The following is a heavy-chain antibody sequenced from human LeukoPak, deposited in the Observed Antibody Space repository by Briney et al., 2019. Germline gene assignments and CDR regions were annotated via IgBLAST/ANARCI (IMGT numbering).Heavy chain of an antibody. V-gene: IGHV4-4*07. Sequence: PSETLSLTCTVSGGSISSYYWSWIRQPAGKGLEWIGRIYTSGGTNYNPSLKSRVTISVDKSKNQFSLKLSSVTAADTAVYYCARERYGNYYYYMDVWGKGTTVTVSS. CDR1: GGSISSYY. D-gene: IGHD3-10*01. CDR3: ARERYGNYYYYMDV. J-gene: IGHJ6*03. CDR2: IYTSGGT.